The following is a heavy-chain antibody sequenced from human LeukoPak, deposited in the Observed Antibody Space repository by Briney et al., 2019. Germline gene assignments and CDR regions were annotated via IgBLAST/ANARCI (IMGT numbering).Heavy chain of an antibody. J-gene: IGHJ2*01. V-gene: IGHV3-33*03. CDR3: AKERGGQDWYFDL. CDR1: GFNFSDYD. CDR2: IWDDGSNK. D-gene: IGHD3-10*01. Sequence: GGSLRLSCTASGFNFSDYDMDWVRQAPGKGLEWVAVIWDDGSNKHYADSVKGRFTISRDNSKNTLYLQMNSLRAEDTAMYYCAKERGGQDWYFDLWGRGALVTVSS.